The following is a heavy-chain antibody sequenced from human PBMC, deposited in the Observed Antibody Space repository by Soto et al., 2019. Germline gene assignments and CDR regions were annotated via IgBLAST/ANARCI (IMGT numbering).Heavy chain of an antibody. J-gene: IGHJ4*02. CDR1: GYTLTELS. D-gene: IGHD3-22*01. V-gene: IGHV1-24*01. Sequence: GXSVKVSCKVSGYTLTELSMHWVRQAPVKGLEWMGGFDPEDGETIYAQKFQGRVTMTEDTSTDTAYMELSSLRSEDTAVYYCATAPPDYYDSSGTLDYWGQGTLVTVSS. CDR3: ATAPPDYYDSSGTLDY. CDR2: FDPEDGET.